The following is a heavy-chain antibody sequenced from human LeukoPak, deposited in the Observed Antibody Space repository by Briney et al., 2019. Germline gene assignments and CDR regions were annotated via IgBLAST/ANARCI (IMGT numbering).Heavy chain of an antibody. Sequence: GGSLRLSCAASGFTFSSYWMHWVRQAPGKGLVWVSRINSDGSSTSYADSVKGRFTISRDNAKNTLYLQMNSLRAEDTAVYYCANAKSIAANGDYWGQGTLVTVSS. J-gene: IGHJ4*02. CDR3: ANAKSIAANGDY. CDR1: GFTFSSYW. D-gene: IGHD6-6*01. V-gene: IGHV3-74*01. CDR2: INSDGSST.